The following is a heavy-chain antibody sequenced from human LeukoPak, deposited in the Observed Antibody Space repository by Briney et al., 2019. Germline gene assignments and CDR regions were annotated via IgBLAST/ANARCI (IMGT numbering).Heavy chain of an antibody. V-gene: IGHV3-7*01. CDR3: AREAPGDY. CDR1: GFTFSNNW. J-gene: IGHJ4*02. CDR2: IKQDGSEK. Sequence: GGSLRLSCAASGFTFSNNWMTWVRQAPGKGLEWVANIKQDGSEKYYVDSVKGRFTISRDNAKTSLYLQMNSLRAEDTAVYYCAREAPGDYWGQGTLVTVSS.